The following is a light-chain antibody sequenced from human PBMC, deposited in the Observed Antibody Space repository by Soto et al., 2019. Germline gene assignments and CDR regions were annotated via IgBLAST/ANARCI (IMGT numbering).Light chain of an antibody. CDR1: QGIGVY. J-gene: IGKJ4*01. Sequence: GDRVTITCRASQGIGVYLAWFQQRPGNVPKLLIYAASTLQSGVPSRFSGSGSGTDFTLTISSLQPEDVATYYCQKYNSAPLTFGRGTKVEIK. CDR2: AAS. CDR3: QKYNSAPLT. V-gene: IGKV1-27*01.